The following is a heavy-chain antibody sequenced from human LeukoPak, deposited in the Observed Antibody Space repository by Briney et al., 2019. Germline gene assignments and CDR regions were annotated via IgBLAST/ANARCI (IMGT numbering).Heavy chain of an antibody. D-gene: IGHD2-2*01. Sequence: GASLQISCKGSGYSFTSYRIGWVRQMPGKGLEWMGIIYPGDSDTRYSPSFQGQVTISADKSISTASLQWSSLKASDTAMYYCARFDQLLTFGYWGQGTLVTVSS. CDR2: IYPGDSDT. V-gene: IGHV5-51*01. CDR1: GYSFTSYR. CDR3: ARFDQLLTFGY. J-gene: IGHJ4*02.